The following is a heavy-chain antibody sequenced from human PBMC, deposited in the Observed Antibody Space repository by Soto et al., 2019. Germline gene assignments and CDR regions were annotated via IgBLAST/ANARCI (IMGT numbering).Heavy chain of an antibody. D-gene: IGHD3-22*01. J-gene: IGHJ1*01. CDR3: AREDEGSGYAGTFHH. V-gene: IGHV3-30-3*01. CDR2: TSNDGNK. CDR1: GFTFSSYV. Sequence: GGSLRLSCAASGFTFSSYVFHWVRQAPGKGLEWVALTSNDGNKHYADSVKDRFTVSRDDSQNKLSLEMNGLRTEDTALYYCAREDEGSGYAGTFHHWGQGTLVTVSS.